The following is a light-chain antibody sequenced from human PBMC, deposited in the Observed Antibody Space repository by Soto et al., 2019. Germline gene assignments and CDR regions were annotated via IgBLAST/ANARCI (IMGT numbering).Light chain of an antibody. Sequence: EIVMTQSPATLSVSPGERATLSCRASQSVSSNLDWYQQKPGQAPRLLIYGASTRATGVPARFSGSGSGTEFTLTISSLQSEDFAVYYCQQSNNGPRTFGQGTKVEIK. CDR3: QQSNNGPRT. CDR1: QSVSSN. CDR2: GAS. V-gene: IGKV3-15*01. J-gene: IGKJ1*01.